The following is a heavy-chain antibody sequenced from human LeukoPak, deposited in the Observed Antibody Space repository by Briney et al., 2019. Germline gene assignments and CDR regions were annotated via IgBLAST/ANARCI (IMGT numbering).Heavy chain of an antibody. Sequence: GGSLRLSCAASGFTFSSYSMNWVRQAPGKGLEWVSYISSSSSTIYYADSVKGRFTISRDNAKNSLYLQMHSLRAEDTAVYYCATTGSGSYYDYWGQGTLVTVSS. CDR3: ATTGSGSYYDY. V-gene: IGHV3-48*01. CDR2: ISSSSSTI. CDR1: GFTFSSYS. J-gene: IGHJ4*02. D-gene: IGHD1-26*01.